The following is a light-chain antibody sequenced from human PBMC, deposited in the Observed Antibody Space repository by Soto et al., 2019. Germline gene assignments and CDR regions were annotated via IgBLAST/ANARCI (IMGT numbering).Light chain of an antibody. J-gene: IGLJ1*01. CDR2: EVS. CDR3: TSYTSSSTPHV. CDR1: SSDVGGYNY. Sequence: CALTQPYSLSVSPGQSITISFTGTSSDVGGYNYVSWYQHHPGKAPKLMIYEVSNRPSGVSNRFSGSKSGNTASLTISGLQAEDEADYYCTSYTSSSTPHVFGTGTKVTVL. V-gene: IGLV2-14*01.